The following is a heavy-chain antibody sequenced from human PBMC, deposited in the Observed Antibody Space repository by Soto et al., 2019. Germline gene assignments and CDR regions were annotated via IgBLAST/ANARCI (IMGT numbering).Heavy chain of an antibody. V-gene: IGHV1-18*01. Sequence: ASVKVSCKASGYTFTTYGISWVRQAPGQGLEWMGWISAYNGNTNYAQKLQGRVTMTTDTSTSTAYMELRSLRSDDTAVYYCARTHYYGSGSYCYYGMDVWGQGTTVTSP. CDR1: GYTFTTYG. CDR2: ISAYNGNT. J-gene: IGHJ6*02. D-gene: IGHD3-10*01. CDR3: ARTHYYGSGSYCYYGMDV.